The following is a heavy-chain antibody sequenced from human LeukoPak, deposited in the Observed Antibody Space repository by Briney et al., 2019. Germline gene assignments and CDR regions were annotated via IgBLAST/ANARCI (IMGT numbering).Heavy chain of an antibody. Sequence: GESLKISCKGSGYTFIIHWIGWVRQTPGKGLEWMGIIYPGDSDTRYSPSFQGQVTISVDKSNSTAYLQWTSLKASDTAMYYCARPDDYGGKTSGFDMWGQGTMVTVSS. D-gene: IGHD4-23*01. CDR1: GYTFIIHW. CDR3: ARPDDYGGKTSGFDM. J-gene: IGHJ3*02. V-gene: IGHV5-51*01. CDR2: IYPGDSDT.